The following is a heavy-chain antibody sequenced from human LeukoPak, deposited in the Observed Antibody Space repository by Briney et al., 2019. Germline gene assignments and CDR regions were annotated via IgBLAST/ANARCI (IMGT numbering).Heavy chain of an antibody. CDR1: GGSFSGYY. J-gene: IGHJ4*02. D-gene: IGHD2-15*01. CDR3: ASAGGYCSGGSCPADY. V-gene: IGHV4-34*01. Sequence: SETLSLTCAVYGGSFSGYYWSWIRQPPGKGLEWIGEINHSGSTNYNPSLKSRVTISVDTSKNQFSLKLSSVTAADTAVYYCASAGGYCSGGSCPADYWGQGTLVTVSS. CDR2: INHSGST.